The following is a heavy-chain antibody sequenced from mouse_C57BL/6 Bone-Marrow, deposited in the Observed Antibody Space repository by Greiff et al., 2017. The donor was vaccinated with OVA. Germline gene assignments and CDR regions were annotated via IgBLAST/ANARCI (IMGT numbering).Heavy chain of an antibody. V-gene: IGHV14-2*01. J-gene: IGHJ1*03. CDR2: IDPEDGET. CDR1: GFNIKDYY. D-gene: IGHD1-1*01. Sequence: VQLQQSGAELVKPGASVKLSCTASGFNIKDYYMHWVKQRTEQGLEWIGRIDPEDGETKYAPKFQGKATITADTSSNTAYLLLSSLTSEDTAVYYCACYYNGRFSHLYVCVWGTGTTVTV. CDR3: ACYYNGRFSHLYVCV.